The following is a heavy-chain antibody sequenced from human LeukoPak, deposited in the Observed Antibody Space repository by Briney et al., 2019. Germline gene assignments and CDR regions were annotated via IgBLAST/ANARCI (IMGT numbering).Heavy chain of an antibody. CDR1: GYTFTGDY. J-gene: IGHJ4*02. CDR2: INPNSGGT. Sequence: RASVKVSCKASGYTFTGDYMHWVRQAPGQGLEWMGWINPNSGGTNYAQKFQGRVTMTRDTSISTAYMELSRLRSDDTAVYYCARLYYYACSGYCYTPFDYWGQGTLVTVSS. D-gene: IGHD3-22*01. CDR3: ARLYYYACSGYCYTPFDY. V-gene: IGHV1-2*02.